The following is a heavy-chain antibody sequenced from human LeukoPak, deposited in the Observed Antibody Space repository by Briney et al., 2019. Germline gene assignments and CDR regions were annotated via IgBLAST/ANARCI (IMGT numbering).Heavy chain of an antibody. Sequence: ASVKVSCKAAGYTFTGYFIHWVRQAPGQRLEWMGWINPSSGATNYAQNFQGRVTLTREMSISTAYMEVSRLLSDDTAVYYCARVTYDRSGYYNGIPYWGQGTLVIVSS. V-gene: IGHV1-2*02. CDR2: INPSSGAT. D-gene: IGHD3-22*01. CDR3: ARVTYDRSGYYNGIPY. J-gene: IGHJ4*02. CDR1: GYTFTGYF.